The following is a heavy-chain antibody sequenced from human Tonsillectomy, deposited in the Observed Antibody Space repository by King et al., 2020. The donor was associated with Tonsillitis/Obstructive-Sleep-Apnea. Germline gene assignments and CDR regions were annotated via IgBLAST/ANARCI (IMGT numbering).Heavy chain of an antibody. V-gene: IGHV1-2*02. D-gene: IGHD2-8*01. CDR1: GYTFTGYY. Sequence: VQLVESGAEVKKPGASVKVSCKASGYTFTGYYMHWVRQAPGQGLEWMGWINPNSGGTDYAQTIQGRVTMTRDTSISTAYMELSSLRSDDTAVYYCARLAYCLNDVCYQRDYYYYVMDVWGQGTTVTVSS. CDR2: INPNSGGT. J-gene: IGHJ6*01. CDR3: ARLAYCLNDVCYQRDYYYYVMDV.